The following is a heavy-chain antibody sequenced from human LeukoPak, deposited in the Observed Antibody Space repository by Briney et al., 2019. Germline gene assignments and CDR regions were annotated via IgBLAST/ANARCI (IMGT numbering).Heavy chain of an antibody. J-gene: IGHJ6*02. Sequence: GGSLRLSCAASGFAFSSYWMHWVRQVPGKGLVWVSRINPGGSSTAYADSVKGRFTISRDNAKNSLYLQMNSLRAEDTAVYYCARDSVVVAGYYYYYGMDVWGQGTTVTVSS. CDR3: ARDSVVVAGYYYYYGMDV. CDR2: INPGGSST. D-gene: IGHD2-21*01. CDR1: GFAFSSYW. V-gene: IGHV3-74*01.